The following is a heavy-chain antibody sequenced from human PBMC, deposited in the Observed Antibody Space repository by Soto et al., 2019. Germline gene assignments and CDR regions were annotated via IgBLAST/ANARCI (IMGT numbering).Heavy chain of an antibody. Sequence: GGSLRLSCAASVFPFSSHGRLWVRQAPGKGLEWVAAISCGGRNTYYADSVKGRFTIPRDNSKNTLYLQMNSLRAEDTAVYYCAKEAYCSGGSCRSRTNWFDPWGQGTLVTVSS. CDR1: VFPFSSHG. CDR3: AKEAYCSGGSCRSRTNWFDP. J-gene: IGHJ5*02. V-gene: IGHV3-23*01. CDR2: ISCGGRNT. D-gene: IGHD2-15*01.